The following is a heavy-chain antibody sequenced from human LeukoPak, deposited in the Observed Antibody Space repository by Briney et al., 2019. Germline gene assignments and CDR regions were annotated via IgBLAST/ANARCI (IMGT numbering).Heavy chain of an antibody. D-gene: IGHD6-6*01. V-gene: IGHV3-30-3*01. CDR3: AKGSQQLVSDYFDY. Sequence: GRSLRLSCAASGFTFSSYAVHWVRQAPGKGLEWVAVISYDGSNKYYADSVKGRFTISRDNSKNTLYLQMNSLRAEDTAVYYCAKGSQQLVSDYFDYWGQGTLVTVSP. CDR2: ISYDGSNK. J-gene: IGHJ4*02. CDR1: GFTFSSYA.